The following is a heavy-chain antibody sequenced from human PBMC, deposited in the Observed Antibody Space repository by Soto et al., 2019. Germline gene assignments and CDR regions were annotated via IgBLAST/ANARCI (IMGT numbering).Heavy chain of an antibody. CDR3: ARILSMVDYYWYGMDV. CDR2: ISSSSSTI. Sequence: WGSLRLSCAASGFTFSGYRMNWVRQAPGGGLEWVSYISSSSSTIYYADSVKGRFTISRDNAKNSLYLQMNSLRDEDTAVYYCARILSMVDYYWYGMDVWGQGT. V-gene: IGHV3-48*02. J-gene: IGHJ6*02. CDR1: GFTFSGYR. D-gene: IGHD2-15*01.